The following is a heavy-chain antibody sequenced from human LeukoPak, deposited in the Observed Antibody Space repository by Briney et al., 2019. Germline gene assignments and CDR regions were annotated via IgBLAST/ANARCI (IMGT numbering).Heavy chain of an antibody. V-gene: IGHV5-51*01. CDR1: GYSFTSYW. J-gene: IGHJ4*02. D-gene: IGHD6-19*01. Sequence: GESLKISCKGSGYSFTSYWIGWVRQVPGKGLEWMGIIYPGDSDTIYSPSFQGQVTISVNKSSSTAYLQWSSLKASDTAMYYCARHRRIRHSGWALQGIDYWGQGTLVTVSS. CDR2: IYPGDSDT. CDR3: ARHRRIRHSGWALQGIDY.